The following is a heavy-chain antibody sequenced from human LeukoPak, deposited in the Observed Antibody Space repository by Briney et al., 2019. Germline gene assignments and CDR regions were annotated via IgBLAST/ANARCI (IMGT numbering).Heavy chain of an antibody. V-gene: IGHV1-2*02. CDR2: INPNSGGT. CDR3: ARGPGYYDFWSGSVLRDY. CDR1: GYTFTGYY. J-gene: IGHJ4*02. D-gene: IGHD3-3*01. Sequence: ASVKASCKASGYTFTGYYMHWVRQAPGQGLEWMGWINPNSGGTNYAQKFQGRVTMTRDTSISTAYMELSRLRSDDTAVYYCARGPGYYDFWSGSVLRDYWGQGTLVTVSS.